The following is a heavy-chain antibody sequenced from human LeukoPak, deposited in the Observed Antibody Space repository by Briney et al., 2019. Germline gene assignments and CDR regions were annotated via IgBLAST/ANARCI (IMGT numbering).Heavy chain of an antibody. J-gene: IGHJ5*02. CDR2: IYYSGST. D-gene: IGHD6-13*01. V-gene: IGHV4-59*12. CDR1: GGSISSYY. Sequence: SETLTLTCTVSGGSISSYYWSWIRQPPGKGLEWIGYIYYSGSTYYNPSLKSRVTISVDTSKNQFSLKLSSVTAADTAVYYCARDVGIAAAGTPWGQGTLVTVSS. CDR3: ARDVGIAAAGTP.